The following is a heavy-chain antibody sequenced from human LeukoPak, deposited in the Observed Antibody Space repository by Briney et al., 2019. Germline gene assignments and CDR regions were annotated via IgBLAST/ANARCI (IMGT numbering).Heavy chain of an antibody. V-gene: IGHV3-23*01. J-gene: IGHJ4*02. CDR2: VSDSGAST. CDR1: GFTFSSYA. Sequence: GGSLRLSCAASGFTFSSYAMSWVRQAPGKGLEWVSAVSDSGASTNTADSVKGRFTISRDNSKNTLYLQMNSLRAEDTAVYYCAKFTLGLHDTSGYFEYFDYWGQGTLVTVSS. CDR3: AKFTLGLHDTSGYFEYFDY. D-gene: IGHD3-22*01.